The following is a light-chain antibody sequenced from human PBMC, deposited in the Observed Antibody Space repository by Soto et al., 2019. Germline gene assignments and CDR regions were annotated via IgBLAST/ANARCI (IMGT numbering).Light chain of an antibody. V-gene: IGKV1-39*01. CDR2: ATS. CDR1: QTIRSH. CDR3: QQYNSYWT. J-gene: IGKJ1*01. Sequence: DIQMTQFPLSLSASVGDRVTITCRASQTIRSHLNWYQQKPGEAPKIVIYATSTLQSGVPSRFNGSVSGTDFSLTISSLQPDDSATYYCQQYNSYWTFGQGTKV.